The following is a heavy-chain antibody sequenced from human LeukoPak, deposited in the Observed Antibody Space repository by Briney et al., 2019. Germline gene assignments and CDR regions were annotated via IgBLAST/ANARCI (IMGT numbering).Heavy chain of an antibody. J-gene: IGHJ4*02. CDR3: AREGPIAAAGPVSGVDY. Sequence: EASVKVSCKASGYTFTSYDINWVRQATGQELEWMGWMNPNSGNTGYAQKFQGRVTMTRDTSTSTVYMELSSLRSEDTAVYYCAREGPIAAAGPVSGVDYWGQGTLVTVSS. CDR2: MNPNSGNT. D-gene: IGHD6-13*01. CDR1: GYTFTSYD. V-gene: IGHV1-8*01.